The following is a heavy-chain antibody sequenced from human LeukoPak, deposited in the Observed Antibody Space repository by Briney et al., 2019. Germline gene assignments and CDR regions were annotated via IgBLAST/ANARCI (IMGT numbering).Heavy chain of an antibody. V-gene: IGHV1-18*01. CDR1: GYSFTTYG. D-gene: IGHD6-19*01. Sequence: GASVKVSCKASGYSFTTYGISWVRQAPGQGLEWMGWISAYNGNTNYAQKLQGRVTLTTDRSTSTAHVELRSLTSDDTAVYYCAKAVAGAEFFDYWGQGTLVTVSS. CDR3: AKAVAGAEFFDY. J-gene: IGHJ4*02. CDR2: ISAYNGNT.